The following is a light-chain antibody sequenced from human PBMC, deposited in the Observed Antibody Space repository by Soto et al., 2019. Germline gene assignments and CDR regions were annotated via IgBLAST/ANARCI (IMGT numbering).Light chain of an antibody. CDR3: QQTHSWPAT. CDR2: GAS. CDR1: QYVINN. Sequence: ERVMTQSPATLSVSPGERATLSCRASQYVINNIAWYQQKPGQAPRLLIYGASASAAGVPARFSGSGSGTEFTPTISSLQSEDVAPYYCQQTHSWPATFGGGTNVEI. J-gene: IGKJ4*01. V-gene: IGKV3-15*01.